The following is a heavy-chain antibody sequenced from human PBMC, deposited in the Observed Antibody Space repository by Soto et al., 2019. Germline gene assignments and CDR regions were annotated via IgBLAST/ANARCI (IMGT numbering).Heavy chain of an antibody. CDR3: ANPPSFPHSYLYFFPLDV. CDR1: GYTFTGYY. Sequence: ASVKVSCKASGYTFTGYYVHWVRQDPGHGLEWLGWIHLNSGGTNSAQSFQGRVTMTRDMSVSTVYMEMTGLSSDDTAVYYCANPPSFPHSYLYFFPLDVWGQGTTVTVSS. CDR2: IHLNSGGT. D-gene: IGHD2-8*01. J-gene: IGHJ6*02. V-gene: IGHV1-2*02.